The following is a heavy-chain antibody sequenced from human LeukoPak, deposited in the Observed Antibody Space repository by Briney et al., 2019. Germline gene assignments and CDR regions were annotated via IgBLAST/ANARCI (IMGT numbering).Heavy chain of an antibody. CDR2: ILPDGRDT. CDR1: GYTFAAHH. D-gene: IGHD3-10*01. V-gene: IGHV1-2*02. CDR3: SGRYGPGPV. J-gene: IGHJ4*02. Sequence: ASVKVSCKASGYTFAAHHIHWVRQAPGQGLEWIGWILPDGRDTKYSQKFQDRMTLTTDTSTNTAYMELSRLIPDDTAVYYCSGRYGPGPVWGQGTLISASP.